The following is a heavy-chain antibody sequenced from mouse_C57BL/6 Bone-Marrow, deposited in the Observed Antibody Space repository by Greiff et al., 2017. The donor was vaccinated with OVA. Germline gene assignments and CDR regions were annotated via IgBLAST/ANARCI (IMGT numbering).Heavy chain of an antibody. CDR3: ARYDNYEGGIDY. D-gene: IGHD2-1*01. V-gene: IGHV5-17*01. CDR1: GFTFSDYG. J-gene: IGHJ2*01. CDR2: ISSGSSTI. Sequence: EVKLMESGGGLVKPGGSLKLSCAASGFTFSDYGMHWVRQAPEKGLEWVAYISSGSSTIYYADTVKGRFTISRDNAKNTLFLQMTSLRSEDTAMYYCARYDNYEGGIDYWGQGTTLTVSS.